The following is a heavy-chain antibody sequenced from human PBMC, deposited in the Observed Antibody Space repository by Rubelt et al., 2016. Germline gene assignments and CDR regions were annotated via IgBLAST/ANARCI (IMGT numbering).Heavy chain of an antibody. D-gene: IGHD4-11*01. Sequence: GGGLVQPGGSLRLSCAASGFTFSSYDMHWVRQATGKGLEWVSAIGTAGDTYYPGSVKGRFTISRENAKNSLYLQMNSLRAEDTAVYYCARDRQYSNSYYYYGMDVWGQGTTVTVSS. CDR2: IGTAGDT. CDR1: GFTFSSYD. J-gene: IGHJ6*02. V-gene: IGHV3-13*04. CDR3: ARDRQYSNSYYYYGMDV.